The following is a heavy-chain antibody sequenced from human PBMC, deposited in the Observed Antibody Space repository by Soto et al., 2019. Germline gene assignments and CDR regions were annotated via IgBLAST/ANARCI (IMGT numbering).Heavy chain of an antibody. CDR1: GYSFTSYW. D-gene: IGHD6-13*01. CDR2: IYPGDSDT. CDR3: ARQRSSSWYLDNWFDP. Sequence: EVQLVQSGAEVKKPGESLKISCKGSGYSFTSYWIGWVRQMPGKGLEWMGIIYPGDSDTRYSPSFQGQVTISADKSISTAYLQWSSLKASDTAMYYCARQRSSSWYLDNWFDPWGQGTLVTVSS. J-gene: IGHJ5*02. V-gene: IGHV5-51*01.